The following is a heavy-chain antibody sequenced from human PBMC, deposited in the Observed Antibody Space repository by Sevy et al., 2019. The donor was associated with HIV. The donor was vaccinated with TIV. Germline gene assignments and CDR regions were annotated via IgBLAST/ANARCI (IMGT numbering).Heavy chain of an antibody. Sequence: GGSLRLSCAASRFTVSSNYMSWVRQAPGKGLEWVSVISSGGSTYYADSVKGRFTISRDNSKNTLYLQMNSLRAEDTAVYYCARSDSGGLNGAFDIWGHGTMVTVSS. CDR2: ISSGGST. CDR3: ARSDSGGLNGAFDI. V-gene: IGHV3-53*01. CDR1: RFTVSSNY. D-gene: IGHD2-21*02. J-gene: IGHJ3*02.